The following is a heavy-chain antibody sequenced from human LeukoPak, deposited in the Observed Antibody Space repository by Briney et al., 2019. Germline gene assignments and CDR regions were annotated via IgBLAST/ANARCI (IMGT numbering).Heavy chain of an antibody. CDR2: IIPIFGTA. V-gene: IGHV1-69*06. CDR3: ARVYADPDYYFDY. Sequence: ASVKVSCKASGGTFSSFGISWVRQAPGQGLEWMGGIIPIFGTAHYAQKFQDRVTVTADKSTNTAYMELSRLRSEDTAVYYCARVYADPDYYFDYWGQGTLVTVSS. D-gene: IGHD2-8*01. J-gene: IGHJ4*02. CDR1: GGTFSSFG.